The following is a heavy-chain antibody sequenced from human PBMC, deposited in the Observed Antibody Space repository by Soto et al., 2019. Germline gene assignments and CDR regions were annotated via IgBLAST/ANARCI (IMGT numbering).Heavy chain of an antibody. V-gene: IGHV1-69*12. CDR2: IIPLFRTP. J-gene: IGHJ6*02. CDR1: GGTFSSSA. D-gene: IGHD4-4*01. CDR3: ARDNDRLQLGGNYYYILDV. Sequence: QVQLVQSGAEMKEPGSSVKVSCKTSGGTFSSSAISWLRQAPGQGLEWMGGIIPLFRTPDYAQKFQGSVTGAADESTSTAYMELRSLRSEDTAVYYCARDNDRLQLGGNYYYILDVWGQGTTITVSS.